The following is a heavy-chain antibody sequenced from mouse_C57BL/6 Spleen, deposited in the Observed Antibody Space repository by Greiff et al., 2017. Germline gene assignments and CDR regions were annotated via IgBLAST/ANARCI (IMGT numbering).Heavy chain of an antibody. V-gene: IGHV1-59*01. CDR1: GYTFTSYW. J-gene: IGHJ4*01. CDR3: ARVVATRHAMDY. Sequence: QIQLQQPGAELVRPGTSVKLSCKASGYTFTSYWLHWVKQRPGQGLEWIGVIDPSDSYTNYNQKFKGKATLTVDTSSSTAYMQLSSLTSEDSAVYYCARVVATRHAMDYWGQGTSVTVSS. CDR2: IDPSDSYT. D-gene: IGHD1-1*01.